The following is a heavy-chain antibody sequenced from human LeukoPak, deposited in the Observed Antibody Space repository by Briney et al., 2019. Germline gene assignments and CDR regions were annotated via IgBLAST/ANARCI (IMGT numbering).Heavy chain of an antibody. CDR3: TRRAARWQFDL. V-gene: IGHV3-9*01. J-gene: IGHJ2*01. CDR1: GFNFDDYA. Sequence: GGSLRLSCAVSGFNFDDYAMHWVRQAPGRGLEWVSGINWKTGNGIYADSVKGRFTISRDNAKNSLYLLMSSLRAEDTALHYCTRRAARWQFDLWGRGTLLTVSS. D-gene: IGHD5-24*01. CDR2: INWKTGNG.